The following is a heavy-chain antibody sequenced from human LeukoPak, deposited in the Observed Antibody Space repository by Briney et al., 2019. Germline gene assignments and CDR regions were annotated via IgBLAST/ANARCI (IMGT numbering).Heavy chain of an antibody. CDR3: ARAAAGTYDSSGYWVY. J-gene: IGHJ4*02. Sequence: GASVKVSCKASGYTFTNYYMFWVRQAPGQGLEWMGGIIPIFGTANHAQKFQGRVTITADESTSTAYMELSSLRSEDTAVYYCARAAAGTYDSSGYWVYWGQGTLVTVSS. D-gene: IGHD3-22*01. V-gene: IGHV1-69*13. CDR1: GYTFTNYY. CDR2: IIPIFGTA.